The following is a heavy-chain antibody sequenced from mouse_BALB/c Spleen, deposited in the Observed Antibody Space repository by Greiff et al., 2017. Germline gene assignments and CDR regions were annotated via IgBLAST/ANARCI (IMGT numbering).Heavy chain of an antibody. CDR1: GYTFTDYA. CDR2: ISTHYGDA. Sequence: QVQLQQSGAELVRPGVSVKISCKGSGYTFTDYAMHWVKQSHAKSLEWIGVISTHYGDASYNQKFKGKATMTVDKSSSTAYMELARLTSEDSAIYYCATYGNYVGFAYWGQGTLVTVSA. CDR3: ATYGNYVGFAY. D-gene: IGHD2-1*01. V-gene: IGHV1S137*01. J-gene: IGHJ3*01.